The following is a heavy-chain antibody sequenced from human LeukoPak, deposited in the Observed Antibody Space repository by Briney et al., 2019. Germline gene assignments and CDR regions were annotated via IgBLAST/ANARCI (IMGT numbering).Heavy chain of an antibody. Sequence: SETLSLTCNVSGGSISSYYWSWIRQPPGKGLEWIGSIYYSGSTYYNPSLKSRVTISVDTSKNQFSLKLSSVTAADTAVYYCIGHSSSWTGRWGQGTLVTVSS. CDR3: IGHSSSWTGR. CDR2: IYYSGST. J-gene: IGHJ4*02. D-gene: IGHD6-13*01. CDR1: GGSISSYY. V-gene: IGHV4-59*05.